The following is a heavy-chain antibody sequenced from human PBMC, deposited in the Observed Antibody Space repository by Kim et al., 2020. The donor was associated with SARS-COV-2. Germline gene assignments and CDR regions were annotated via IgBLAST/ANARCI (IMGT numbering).Heavy chain of an antibody. J-gene: IGHJ4*02. CDR2: INHSGST. D-gene: IGHD2-21*02. CDR3: ASWAYCGGHCSPFDY. Sequence: SETLSLTCAVYGGSFSGYYWSWIRQPPGKGLEWIGEINHSGSTNYNPSLKSRVTISVDTSKNQFSLKLSSVTAADTAVYYCASWAYCGGHCSPFDYWGQGTLVTVSS. V-gene: IGHV4-34*01. CDR1: GGSFSGYY.